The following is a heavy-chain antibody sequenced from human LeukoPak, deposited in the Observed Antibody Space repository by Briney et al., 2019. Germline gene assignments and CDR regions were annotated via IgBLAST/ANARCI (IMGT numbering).Heavy chain of an antibody. CDR3: ARDSSGYAEFDY. Sequence: PGGSLRLSCAASGFTFYSYAVTWVHQAPGKGLEWVSAISGSGGGTYYADSVKGRFTISRDNSKNTLYLQMSSLRAEDTAVYFCARDSSGYAEFDYWGQGTLVTVSS. CDR2: ISGSGGGT. J-gene: IGHJ4*02. V-gene: IGHV3-23*01. CDR1: GFTFYSYA. D-gene: IGHD3-22*01.